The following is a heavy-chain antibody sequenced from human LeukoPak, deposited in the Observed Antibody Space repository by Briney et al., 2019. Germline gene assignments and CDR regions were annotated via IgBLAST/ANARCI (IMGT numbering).Heavy chain of an antibody. Sequence: SETLSLTCTVSGGPISSSSYYWGWIRQPPGKGLEWIGSIYYSGSTYYNPSLKSRVTISVDTSKNQFSLKLSSVTAADTAVYYCARANGSGSYFFDYWGQGTLVTVSS. J-gene: IGHJ4*02. CDR2: IYYSGST. CDR3: ARANGSGSYFFDY. CDR1: GGPISSSSYY. D-gene: IGHD3-10*01. V-gene: IGHV4-39*07.